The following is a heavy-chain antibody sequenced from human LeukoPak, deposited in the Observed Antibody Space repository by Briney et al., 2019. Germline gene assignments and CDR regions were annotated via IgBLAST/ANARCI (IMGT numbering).Heavy chain of an antibody. CDR2: MRVDGGDI. CDR1: GFTFSSYS. Sequence: SGGSLRLSCAASGFTFSSYSMNWVRQAPGKGLEWVANMRVDGGDIHYADSVKGRFTISSDNARNSLYLQMNTLRADDTAVYYCARGRGWTYDSWGRGTLVTVSS. CDR3: ARGRGWTYDS. D-gene: IGHD6-19*01. V-gene: IGHV3-7*04. J-gene: IGHJ4*02.